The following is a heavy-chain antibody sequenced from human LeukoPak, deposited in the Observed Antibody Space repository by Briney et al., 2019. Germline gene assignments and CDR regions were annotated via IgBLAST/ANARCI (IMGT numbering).Heavy chain of an antibody. CDR3: ARAVCSSTSCYTFWFDL. CDR2: MNPNSGNT. J-gene: IGHJ5*02. CDR1: GYTFTSYD. V-gene: IGHV1-8*01. Sequence: ASVKVSCKASGYTFTSYDINWVRQATGQGLEWMGWMNPNSGNTGYAQKFQGRVTMTRNTSISTAYMELSSLRSEDTAVYYCARAVCSSTSCYTFWFDLWGQGTLVTVSS. D-gene: IGHD2-2*02.